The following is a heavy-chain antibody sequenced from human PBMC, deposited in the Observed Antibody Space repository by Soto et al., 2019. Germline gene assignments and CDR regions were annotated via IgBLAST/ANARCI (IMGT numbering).Heavy chain of an antibody. D-gene: IGHD6-19*01. CDR1: GFTFSTYA. Sequence: EVQLLESGGGLVQPGGSLRLSCEASGFTFSTYAMSWVRQAPWKGLELVSTISGGGSTTYYADSVKGRFTISRDNTKNTLFLQMNRLRAEDTAVYYCGKGSRIAGAGKFDYWGKGPLVTVS. CDR2: ISGGGSTT. CDR3: GKGSRIAGAGKFDY. J-gene: IGHJ4*02. V-gene: IGHV3-23*01.